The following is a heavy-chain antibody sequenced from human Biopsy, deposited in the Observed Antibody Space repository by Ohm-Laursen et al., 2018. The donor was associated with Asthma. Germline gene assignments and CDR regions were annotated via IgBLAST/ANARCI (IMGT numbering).Heavy chain of an antibody. D-gene: IGHD5-12*01. CDR2: LIPVLGTP. Sequence: SVKVSCRASGDSFSNYAISWVRQAPGQGLEWMGGLIPVLGTPDHAQMFEGRVTITADESTSTAYMELSSLSSEDTAVYYCARGYSGSDRIVYYYSGLAVWG. V-gene: IGHV1-69*13. J-gene: IGHJ6*02. CDR3: ARGYSGSDRIVYYYSGLAV. CDR1: GDSFSNYA.